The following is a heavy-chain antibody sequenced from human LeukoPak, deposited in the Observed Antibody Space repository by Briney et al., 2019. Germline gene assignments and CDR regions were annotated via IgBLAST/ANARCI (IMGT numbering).Heavy chain of an antibody. Sequence: ASVKVSCKASGGNFSNYANSWVRQAPGQGLEWMGGIIPIFGTANYAQKFQGRVTIIADESMNTVYMELSSLRSEDTAVYCCARGDYWGQGTLVTVSS. J-gene: IGHJ4*02. CDR1: GGNFSNYA. V-gene: IGHV1-69*01. CDR2: IIPIFGTA. CDR3: ARGDY.